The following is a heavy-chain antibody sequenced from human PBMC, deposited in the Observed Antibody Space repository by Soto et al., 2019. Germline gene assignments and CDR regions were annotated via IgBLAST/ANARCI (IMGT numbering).Heavy chain of an antibody. CDR3: ARSNDSSGSVLS. J-gene: IGHJ4*02. D-gene: IGHD3-22*01. Sequence: QVQLQESGPGLVKPSQTLSLTCTVSGGSISSGGYYWSWIRQHPGKGLEWIGYIYYSGSTYYNPSLESRVTISVDTCKNQFSLKLSSVTAADTAVYYCARSNDSSGSVLSWGQGTLVTVSS. V-gene: IGHV4-31*03. CDR1: GGSISSGGYY. CDR2: IYYSGST.